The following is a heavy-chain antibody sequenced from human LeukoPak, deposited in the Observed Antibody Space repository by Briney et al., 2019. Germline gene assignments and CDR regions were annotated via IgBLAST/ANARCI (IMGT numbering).Heavy chain of an antibody. CDR2: INHSGST. D-gene: IGHD2-2*01. CDR3: ARGAPRYCSSTSCYSHFDY. V-gene: IGHV4-34*01. CDR1: GGSFSGYY. J-gene: IGHJ4*02. Sequence: SETLSLTCAVYGGSFSGYYWSWIRQPPGKGLEWIGEINHSGSTNYNPSLKSRVTISVDTSKNQFSLKLSSVTAADTAVYYCARGAPRYCSSTSCYSHFDYWGQGTLVTVYS.